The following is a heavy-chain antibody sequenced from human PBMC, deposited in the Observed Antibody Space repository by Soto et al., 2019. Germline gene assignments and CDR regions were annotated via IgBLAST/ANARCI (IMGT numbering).Heavy chain of an antibody. CDR2: IIPIFGTA. V-gene: IGHV1-69*13. J-gene: IGHJ4*02. D-gene: IGHD3-3*01. CDR3: ARVGEWLLVADY. CDR1: GGTFSSYA. Sequence: GASVKVSCKATGGTFSSYAISWVRQAPGQGLEWMGGIIPIFGTANYAQKFQGRVTITADESTSTAYMELRSLRSDDTAVYYCARVGEWLLVADYWGQGTLVTVSS.